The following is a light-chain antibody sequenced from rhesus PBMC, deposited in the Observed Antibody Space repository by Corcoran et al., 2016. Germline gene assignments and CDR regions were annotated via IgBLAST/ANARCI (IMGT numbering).Light chain of an antibody. CDR1: QGITND. CDR2: EAS. V-gene: IGKV1S17*01. Sequence: DIQMTQSPSSLSASVGDRVTITCRASQGITNDLAWYQQKPGETPKLLIYEASSLKSGIPSRLSGSGSGTDCNLTISSRQPEDFATYYCQHYYRTPWTVGKGTKVEIK. J-gene: IGKJ1*01. CDR3: QHYYRTPWT.